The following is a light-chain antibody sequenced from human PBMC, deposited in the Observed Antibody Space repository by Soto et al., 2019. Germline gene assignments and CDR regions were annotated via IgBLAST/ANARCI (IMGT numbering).Light chain of an antibody. V-gene: IGKV1-5*01. CDR3: QQYSGYWT. CDR2: EAS. CDR1: QTISTW. Sequence: DIQMTQSPSTLSASVGDRVTITCRASQTISTWLAWYQQKPGKAPKLLMYEASRLASGVPATFSGSGSGTEFTLTISSLQPDDVATYYCQQYSGYWTFGQGTKVEIK. J-gene: IGKJ1*01.